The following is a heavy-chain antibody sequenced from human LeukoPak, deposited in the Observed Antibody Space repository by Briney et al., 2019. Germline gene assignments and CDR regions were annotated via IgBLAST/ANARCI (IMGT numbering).Heavy chain of an antibody. Sequence: GGSLRLSCAASGFTFSSYSMNWVRQAPGKGLEWVSSISSSSSYIYYADSVKGRFTISRDNAKNSLYLRMNSLRAEDTAVYYCAREEILWFGELWGRGTLVTVSS. CDR1: GFTFSSYS. CDR3: AREEILWFGEL. J-gene: IGHJ4*02. CDR2: ISSSSSYI. V-gene: IGHV3-21*01. D-gene: IGHD3-10*01.